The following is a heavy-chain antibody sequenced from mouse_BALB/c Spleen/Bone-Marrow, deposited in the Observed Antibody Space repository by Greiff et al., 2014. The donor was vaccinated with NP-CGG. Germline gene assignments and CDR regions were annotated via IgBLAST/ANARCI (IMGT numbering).Heavy chain of an antibody. CDR3: APYYYGSSLFAY. V-gene: IGHV14-3*02. J-gene: IGHJ3*01. D-gene: IGHD1-1*01. CDR2: IDSANGNT. CDR1: GFNIKDTY. Sequence: EVQLQQSRAELVEPGASVKLSCTASGFNIKDTYMHWVKQRPEQGLEWIGRIDSANGNTKYDPRFQGKATITADTSSNTAYLQLSSLTSEDTAVYYCAPYYYGSSLFAYWGQGTLVTVSA.